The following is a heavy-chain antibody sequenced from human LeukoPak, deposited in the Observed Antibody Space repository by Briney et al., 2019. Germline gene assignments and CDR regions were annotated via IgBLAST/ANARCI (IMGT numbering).Heavy chain of an antibody. J-gene: IGHJ4*02. D-gene: IGHD3-3*01. CDR3: VRDRSGVLSHAIPFEF. CDR1: GFTFDDYD. V-gene: IGHV3-20*04. Sequence: GGSLRLSCAASGFTFDDYDMSWVRQAPGKGLEWISHINWSGGSTRYVDSVEGRFTISRDNAKNSLYMQMNSLRLEDTAVYYCVRDRSGVLSHAIPFEFWGQGSLVTVSS. CDR2: INWSGGST.